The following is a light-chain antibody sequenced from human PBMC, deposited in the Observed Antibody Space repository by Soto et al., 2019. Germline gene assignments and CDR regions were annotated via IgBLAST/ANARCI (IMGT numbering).Light chain of an antibody. J-gene: IGKJ1*01. Sequence: AIQMTQSPSSLSASVGERVTITCRASQGIRNDLGWYQQKPGKAPKLLIHSASTLHSDAPSRFSGAGSGTEFTLTIISLQPDDFATYYCLQDYNYPWTFGQGTKVDIK. CDR3: LQDYNYPWT. V-gene: IGKV1-6*01. CDR1: QGIRND. CDR2: SAS.